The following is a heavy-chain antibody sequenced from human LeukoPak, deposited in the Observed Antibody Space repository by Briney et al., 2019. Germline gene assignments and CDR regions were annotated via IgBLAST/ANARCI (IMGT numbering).Heavy chain of an antibody. CDR1: GYTFTGYY. Sequence: ASVKVSCKASGYTFTGYYMHWVRQAPGQGLEWMGWINPNSGGTNYAQKFQGRVTMTRDTSISTAYMELSRLRSDDTAVYYCASPGTYYDSEEAFDIWGRGTMVTVSS. V-gene: IGHV1-2*02. D-gene: IGHD3-22*01. CDR2: INPNSGGT. J-gene: IGHJ3*02. CDR3: ASPGTYYDSEEAFDI.